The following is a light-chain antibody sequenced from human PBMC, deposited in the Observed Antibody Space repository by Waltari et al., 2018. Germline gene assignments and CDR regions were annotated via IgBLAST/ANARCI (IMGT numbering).Light chain of an antibody. V-gene: IGLV2-11*01. CDR2: DVS. CDR1: SSDVGGYKS. CDR3: CSHAGSYVI. Sequence: QSALTQPRSVSGSPGQSVTISCTGTSSDVGGYKSVSWYQQHPGKAPKLMIYDVSARPSGVPDRFSGSKSGNTASLTISGLQAEDEADYYCCSHAGSYVIFGGGTKLTVL. J-gene: IGLJ2*01.